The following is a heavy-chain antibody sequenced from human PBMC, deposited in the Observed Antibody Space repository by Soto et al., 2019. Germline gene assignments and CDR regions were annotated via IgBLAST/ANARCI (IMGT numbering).Heavy chain of an antibody. CDR1: GYTFTSYY. V-gene: IGHV1-46*01. CDR3: ARGINDYGDYEGGLDAFDI. D-gene: IGHD4-17*01. Sequence: QVQLVQSGAEVKKPGASVKVSCKASGYTFTSYYMHWVRQAPGQGLEWMGIINPSGGSTSYAQKFQGRVTMTRDTSTSTVYMELSSLRSEDTAVYYCARGINDYGDYEGGLDAFDIWGQGTMVTVSS. J-gene: IGHJ3*02. CDR2: INPSGGST.